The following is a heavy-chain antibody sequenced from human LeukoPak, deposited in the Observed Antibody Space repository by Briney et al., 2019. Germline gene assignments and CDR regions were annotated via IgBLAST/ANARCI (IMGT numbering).Heavy chain of an antibody. Sequence: GASVKVSCKVSVYTRTELSMHWVRHAPGKGPEWRGGFDPGDGETIYAQTFHGRVTMTEDTSTDTAYMELSSLRSEDTAVYYCVPYGSGSYPLHYWGQGTLVTVSS. CDR3: VPYGSGSYPLHY. V-gene: IGHV1-24*01. D-gene: IGHD3-10*01. CDR1: VYTRTELS. CDR2: FDPGDGET. J-gene: IGHJ4*02.